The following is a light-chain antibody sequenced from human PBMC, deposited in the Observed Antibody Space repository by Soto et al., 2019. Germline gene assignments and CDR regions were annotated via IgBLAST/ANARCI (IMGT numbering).Light chain of an antibody. J-gene: IGKJ4*01. V-gene: IGKV1-9*01. Sequence: IHLTQSPSSLSASVGNIVTITCRASQGIRSYLAWYKQQPGKAPKLLIYAASTLQSGVPSSFSGSGSGTEFTLTISSLTPDDFATYYCQQYNSHSTFGGGTKVDI. CDR3: QQYNSHST. CDR2: AAS. CDR1: QGIRSY.